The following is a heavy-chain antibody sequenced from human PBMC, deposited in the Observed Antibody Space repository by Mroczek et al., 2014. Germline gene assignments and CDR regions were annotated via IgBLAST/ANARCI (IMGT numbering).Heavy chain of an antibody. CDR2: IYHSGST. J-gene: IGHJ4*02. Sequence: QVQLQQSGSGLVKPSQTLSLTCAVSGGSISSGGYSWSWIRQPPGKGLEWIGYIYHSGSTYYNPSLKSRVTISVDRSKNQFSLKLSSVTAADTAVYYCARVRRSRTEDFWSGYLTGYYFDYWGQGTLVTVSS. D-gene: IGHD3-3*01. CDR3: ARVRRSRTEDFWSGYLTGYYFDY. CDR1: GGSISSGGYS. V-gene: IGHV4-30-2*01.